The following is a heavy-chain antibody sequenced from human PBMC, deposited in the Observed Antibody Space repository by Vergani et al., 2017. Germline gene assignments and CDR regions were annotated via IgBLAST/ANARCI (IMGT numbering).Heavy chain of an antibody. CDR2: MYHSGTT. V-gene: IGHV4-4*02. D-gene: IGHD1-26*01. CDR1: RVSICTSNW. J-gene: IGHJ4*02. CDR3: ARERGVGATTSFDY. Sequence: QVQLQESGPGLVKPSGTLSLTCAVSRVSICTSNWWSWVRQPPGKGLEWIGEMYHSGTTNYNPSLKSRVTISVDKSKNQLSLKLRSVTAADTAVYYCARERGVGATTSFDYWGQGTLVTVSS.